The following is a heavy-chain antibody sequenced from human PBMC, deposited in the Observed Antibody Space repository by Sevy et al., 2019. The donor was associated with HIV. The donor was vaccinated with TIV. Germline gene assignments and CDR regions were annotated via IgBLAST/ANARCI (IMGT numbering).Heavy chain of an antibody. J-gene: IGHJ3*02. CDR2: VYYTGGT. CDR1: GGSINSDH. V-gene: IGHV4-59*08. CDR3: ARRNDFDI. Sequence: SETLSLTCTVSGGSINSDHWNWIRQPPGKGLEWIGDVYYTGGTNYNPSLKNRVTISVDRTKNQFSLKLTSVTAADTAVYYCARRNDFDIWGQGTIVTVSS.